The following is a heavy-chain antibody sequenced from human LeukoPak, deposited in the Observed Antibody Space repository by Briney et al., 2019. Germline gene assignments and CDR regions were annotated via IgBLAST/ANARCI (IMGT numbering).Heavy chain of an antibody. Sequence: TLSLTCTVSGGSISSGDYYWSWIRQPPGKGLEWIGYIYYSGSTYYNPSLKSRVTISVDTSKNQFSLKLSSVTAADTAVYYCARDSVGPASITMVRGAYNWFDPWGQGTLVTVSS. V-gene: IGHV4-30-4*08. CDR3: ARDSVGPASITMVRGAYNWFDP. D-gene: IGHD3-10*01. J-gene: IGHJ5*02. CDR2: IYYSGST. CDR1: GGSISSGDYY.